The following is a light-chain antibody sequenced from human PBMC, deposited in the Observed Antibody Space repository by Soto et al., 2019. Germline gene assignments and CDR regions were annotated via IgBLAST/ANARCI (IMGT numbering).Light chain of an antibody. CDR3: QQSYSTPLT. Sequence: DIQMTQSPSSLSASVGDRVTITCRARQSISSYLNWYQQKPGKAPKLLIYAASSLQSGVPSRFSGSGSGTDFTLTISSLQPEDFANYYCQQSYSTPLTFGGGTKVEIK. J-gene: IGKJ4*01. V-gene: IGKV1-39*01. CDR2: AAS. CDR1: QSISSY.